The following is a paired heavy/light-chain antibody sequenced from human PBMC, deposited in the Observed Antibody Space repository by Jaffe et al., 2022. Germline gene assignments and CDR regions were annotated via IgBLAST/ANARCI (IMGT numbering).Light chain of an antibody. Sequence: DIVMTQSPDSLAVSLGERATINCKSSQSVLSSTNNKNYLAWYQQKPGQPPKLLIYWASIRESGVPDRFSGSGSGTDFTLTISSLQAEDVAVYYCQQHYSTPLTFGPGTKVDIK. J-gene: IGKJ3*01. CDR1: QSVLSSTNNKNY. CDR2: WAS. V-gene: IGKV4-1*01. CDR3: QQHYSTPLT.
Heavy chain of an antibody. CDR1: GYSISRDYY. V-gene: IGHV4-38-2*01. D-gene: IGHD1-26*01. J-gene: IGHJ3*02. Sequence: QVQLQESGPGLVKPSETLSLICGVSGYSISRDYYWGWIRQPPGKGLEWIGSIYHSGTTYYNPSLKSRVTISVDTSKNQFSLKLSSVTAADTAVYYCASAKIRRNIVETTSPEWGWDAFDMWGQGTMVAVSS. CDR3: ASAKIRRNIVETTSPEWGWDAFDM. CDR2: IYHSGTT.